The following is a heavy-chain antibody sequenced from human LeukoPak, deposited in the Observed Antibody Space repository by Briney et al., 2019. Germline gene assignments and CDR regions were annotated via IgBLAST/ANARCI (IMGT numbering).Heavy chain of an antibody. J-gene: IGHJ4*02. CDR1: GFTVSSNE. D-gene: IGHD5-12*01. V-gene: IGHV3-23*01. CDR2: ISGSGGCT. CDR3: ANRGYSGYGASYYFDY. Sequence: GGSLRLSCAASGFTVSSNEMSWVRQAPGKGLEWVSTISGSGGCTSYADSAKGRFTISRYNRKNTLYLQMNSLRAEDTGLYYFANRGYSGYGASYYFDYWGQGTLVTVSS.